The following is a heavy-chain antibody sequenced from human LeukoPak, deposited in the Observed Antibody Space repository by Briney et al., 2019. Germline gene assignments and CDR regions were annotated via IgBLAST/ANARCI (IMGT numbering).Heavy chain of an antibody. CDR1: GGSISSYY. CDR3: ARSPPIYCSGGSCYYFDY. J-gene: IGHJ4*02. Sequence: SETLSLTCTVSGGSISSYYWSWIRQPPGKGLEWIGYIYYSGSTNYNPSLKSRVTISVDTSKNQFSLKLSSVTAADTAVYYCARSPPIYCSGGSCYYFDYWGQGTLVTASS. D-gene: IGHD2-15*01. CDR2: IYYSGST. V-gene: IGHV4-59*12.